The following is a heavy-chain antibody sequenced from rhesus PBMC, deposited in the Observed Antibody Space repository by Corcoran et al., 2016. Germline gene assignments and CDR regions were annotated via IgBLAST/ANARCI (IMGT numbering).Heavy chain of an antibody. CDR3: ARDRVGPTPFDS. D-gene: IGHD1-44*01. CDR2: NNGKNGTT. CDR1: GASISSDW. V-gene: IGHV4-80*01. J-gene: IGHJ4*01. Sequence: QVQLQESGPGLVKPSETLSLTCTVSGASISSDWWTWIRQTPGKGLEGIGENNGKNGTTNYNPYLKIRGTISKDASKNNFSLKLSSVTAADTAVYYCARDRVGPTPFDSWGQGVLVTVSS.